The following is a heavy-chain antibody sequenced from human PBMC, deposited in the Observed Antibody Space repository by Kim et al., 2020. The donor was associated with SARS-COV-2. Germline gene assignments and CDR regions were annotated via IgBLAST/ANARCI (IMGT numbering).Heavy chain of an antibody. J-gene: IGHJ4*02. CDR1: GGSISSYY. CDR2: IYTSGST. CDR3: AGVSSVITAFDY. D-gene: IGHD1-20*01. Sequence: SETLSLTCTVSGGSISSYYWSWIWQPAGKGLERIGRIYTSGSTNYNPSLKSRVTMSVDTSKSQFPLKLSLVSAAATAVYYCAGVSSVITAFDYWSQATLVTVS. V-gene: IGHV4-4*07.